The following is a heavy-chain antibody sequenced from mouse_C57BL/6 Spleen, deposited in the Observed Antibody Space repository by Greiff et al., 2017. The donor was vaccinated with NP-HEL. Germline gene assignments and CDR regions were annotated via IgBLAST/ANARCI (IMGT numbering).Heavy chain of an antibody. CDR2: IYPGSGST. V-gene: IGHV1-55*01. CDR1: GYTFTNYW. D-gene: IGHD4-1*01. CDR3: ARSANWDWYFDV. Sequence: VQLQQSGAELVKPGASVKMSCKASGYTFTNYWITWVKQRPGQGLEWIGDIYPGSGSTNYNEKFKSKATLTVDTSSSTAYMQLSSLTSEDSAVYYCARSANWDWYFDVWGTGTTVTVSS. J-gene: IGHJ1*03.